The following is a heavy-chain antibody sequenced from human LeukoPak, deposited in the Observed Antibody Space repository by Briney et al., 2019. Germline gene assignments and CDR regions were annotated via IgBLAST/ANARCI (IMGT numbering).Heavy chain of an antibody. Sequence: TLSLTCTVSGTSISSYYWSWVRQAPGRGLEWVADIYNGGSTNYDPSLKSRVTVSVETSKSQFSLKLSSVAAADTAVYYCARIFRGGWYYSAYWGQATLVTVSS. CDR2: IYNGGST. V-gene: IGHV4-59*01. D-gene: IGHD6-19*01. CDR1: GTSISSYY. J-gene: IGHJ4*02. CDR3: ARIFRGGWYYSAY.